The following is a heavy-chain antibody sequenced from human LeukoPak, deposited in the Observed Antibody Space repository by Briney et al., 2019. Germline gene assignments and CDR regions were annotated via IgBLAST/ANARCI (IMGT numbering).Heavy chain of an antibody. D-gene: IGHD1-26*01. CDR3: ARLGGELLRPADY. Sequence: GASVKVSCTASVYSFIIYDINWVRQATGQGLEWVGWLNVNTGNTAYAEKFQGRITITRDTSMRTVHMELSSLRSDDTAVFYCARLGGELLRPADYWGQGTLVTVSS. V-gene: IGHV1-8*01. CDR2: LNVNTGNT. J-gene: IGHJ4*02. CDR1: VYSFIIYD.